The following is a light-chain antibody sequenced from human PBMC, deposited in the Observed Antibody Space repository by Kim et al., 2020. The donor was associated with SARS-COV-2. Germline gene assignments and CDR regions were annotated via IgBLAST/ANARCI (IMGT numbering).Light chain of an antibody. Sequence: SIPISCTGTGSDVVGYNSVSWYQQHPGKAPQLMIYDVSNRPSGVSNRFSGSKSGNTASLTISGLQAEDEADYYCSSYTSSSTLWVFGGGTQLTV. J-gene: IGLJ3*02. CDR2: DVS. V-gene: IGLV2-14*03. CDR3: SSYTSSSTLWV. CDR1: GSDVVGYNS.